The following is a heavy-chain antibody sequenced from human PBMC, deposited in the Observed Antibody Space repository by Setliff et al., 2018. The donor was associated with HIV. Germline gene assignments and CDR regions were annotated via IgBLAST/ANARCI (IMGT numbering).Heavy chain of an antibody. CDR2: ISYDGSNK. D-gene: IGHD1-26*01. CDR3: ARGVGSNYFDY. Sequence: GGSLRLSCAASGFTFSSHNMNWVRQAPGKGLEWVSVISYDGSNKYYADSVKGRFAISRDNSKNTLYLQMNSLRAEDTAVYFCARGVGSNYFDYWGQGTLVTVSS. J-gene: IGHJ4*02. V-gene: IGHV3-30*03. CDR1: GFTFSSHN.